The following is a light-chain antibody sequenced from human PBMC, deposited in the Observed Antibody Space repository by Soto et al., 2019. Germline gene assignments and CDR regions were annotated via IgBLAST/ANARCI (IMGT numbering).Light chain of an antibody. Sequence: DIQMTQSPATLSASVGDSVTITCRASQSITDWLAWYQVKPGKAPKLLIHEASNLHSGVSSRFTGRGYGTDFNLTITSLQPEDFAIYYCQQYKSYWMFGQGTRVDLK. CDR1: QSITDW. CDR3: QQYKSYWM. CDR2: EAS. J-gene: IGKJ1*01. V-gene: IGKV1-5*03.